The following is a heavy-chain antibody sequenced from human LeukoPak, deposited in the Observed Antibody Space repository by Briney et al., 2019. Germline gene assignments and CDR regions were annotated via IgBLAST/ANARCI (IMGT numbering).Heavy chain of an antibody. CDR3: ARGAVSDYYYYMDV. J-gene: IGHJ6*03. CDR1: GGSISTYS. CDR2: IYSSGTT. D-gene: IGHD3-16*01. V-gene: IGHV4-4*07. Sequence: PSETLSLTCTISGGSISTYSWAWIRQTAGKGLEWIGRIYSSGTTNYSPSLKSRVSMSLDTSKNQFSLKVNSVTAADTAVYYCARGAVSDYYYYMDVWGKGTTVTVSS.